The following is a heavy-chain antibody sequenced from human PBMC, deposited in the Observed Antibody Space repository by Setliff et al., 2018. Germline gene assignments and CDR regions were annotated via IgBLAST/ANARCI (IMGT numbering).Heavy chain of an antibody. CDR1: GYIFTSYG. CDR3: ARDLDYQYYYETSGRDAFDI. V-gene: IGHV1-18*03. J-gene: IGHJ3*02. D-gene: IGHD3-22*01. CDR2: ISSYNGKT. Sequence: ASVKVSCKASGYIFTSYGISWVRQAPGQGLEWMGWISSYNGKTNYAQKLQGRVTMTTDTSTSTAYMELRSLRSDDMAVYYCARDLDYQYYYETSGRDAFDIWGLGTMVTVSS.